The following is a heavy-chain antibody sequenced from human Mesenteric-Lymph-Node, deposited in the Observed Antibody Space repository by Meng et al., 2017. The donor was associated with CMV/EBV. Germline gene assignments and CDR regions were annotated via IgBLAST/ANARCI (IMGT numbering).Heavy chain of an antibody. CDR2: IYSGGST. V-gene: IGHV3-53*01. Sequence: GGSLRLSCAASGFNVSTNYLNWVRQAPGKGLNWVSVIYSGGSTYYADSVKGRFTISRDNSKNTLYLQMNSLRAEDTAVYYCARGELRESGTLGDGFDMWGQGTMVTVSS. J-gene: IGHJ3*02. CDR3: ARGELRESGTLGDGFDM. CDR1: GFNVSTNY. D-gene: IGHD3-10*01.